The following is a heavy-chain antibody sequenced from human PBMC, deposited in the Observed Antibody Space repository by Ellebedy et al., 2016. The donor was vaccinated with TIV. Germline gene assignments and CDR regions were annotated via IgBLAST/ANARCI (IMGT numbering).Heavy chain of an antibody. D-gene: IGHD2-2*02. CDR2: ISYDGSNK. V-gene: IGHV3-30-3*01. J-gene: IGHJ6*03. CDR1: GFTFSSYA. CDR3: ARDFGYCSSTSCYNWYYYYMDV. Sequence: GESLKISXAASGFTFSSYAMHWVRQAPGKGLEWVAVISYDGSNKYYADSVKGRFTISRDNSKNTLYLQMNSLRAEDTAVYYCARDFGYCSSTSCYNWYYYYMDVWGKGTTVTVSS.